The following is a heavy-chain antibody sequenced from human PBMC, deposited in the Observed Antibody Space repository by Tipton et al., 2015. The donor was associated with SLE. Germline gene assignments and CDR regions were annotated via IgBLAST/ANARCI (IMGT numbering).Heavy chain of an antibody. CDR1: GGSISAYY. CDR2: VYYSGST. J-gene: IGHJ4*02. V-gene: IGHV4-59*01. Sequence: TLSLTCSVSGGSISAYYWSWIRQPPGKGLEWIGYVYYSGSTNYNPSLKSRVTISVDTSKNHFSLRLNSVTAADTAVYFCARAAQGHSGYEWAGFFDSWGQGTLVTVSS. CDR3: ARAAQGHSGYEWAGFFDS. D-gene: IGHD5-12*01.